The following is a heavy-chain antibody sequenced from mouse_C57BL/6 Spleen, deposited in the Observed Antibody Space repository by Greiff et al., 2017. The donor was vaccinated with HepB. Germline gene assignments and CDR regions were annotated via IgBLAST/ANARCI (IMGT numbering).Heavy chain of an antibody. V-gene: IGHV1-53*01. D-gene: IGHD2-5*01. J-gene: IGHJ2*01. CDR3: ATYSKYVYYFDY. CDR2: INPSNGGT. CDR1: GYTFTSYW. Sequence: QVQLQQPGTELVKPGASVKLSCKASGYTFTSYWMHWVKQRPGQGLAWIGNINPSNGGTNYNEKFKSKATLTVDKSSSTAYMQLISLTSEDSSVYYCATYSKYVYYFDYWGQGPTLTVSS.